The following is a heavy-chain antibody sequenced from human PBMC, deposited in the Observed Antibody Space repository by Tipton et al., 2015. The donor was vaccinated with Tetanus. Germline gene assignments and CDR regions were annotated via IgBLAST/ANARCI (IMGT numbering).Heavy chain of an antibody. Sequence: QLVQSGAEVKKPGESLKISCKGSGYSFTSYWIGWVRQMPGKGLEWMGIIYPGDSDTRYSPSFHGQVPISAAKSISTAYLQWSSLKASDTAMYYCARLYYYDSSGPTGGSAFDIWGQGTMVTVSS. CDR1: GYSFTSYW. D-gene: IGHD3-22*01. V-gene: IGHV5-51*01. J-gene: IGHJ3*02. CDR3: ARLYYYDSSGPTGGSAFDI. CDR2: IYPGDSDT.